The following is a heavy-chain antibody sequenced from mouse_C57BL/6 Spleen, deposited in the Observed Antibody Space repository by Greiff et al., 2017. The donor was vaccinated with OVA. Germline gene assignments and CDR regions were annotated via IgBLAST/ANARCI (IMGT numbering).Heavy chain of an antibody. V-gene: IGHV5-17*01. CDR2: ISSGSSTI. CDR3: ARIYDGYHYFDY. D-gene: IGHD2-3*01. Sequence: EVKLMESGGGLVKPGGSLKLSCAASGFTFSDYGMHWVRQAPEKGLEWVAYISSGSSTIYYADTVKGRFTISRDNAKNTLFLQMTSLRSEDTAMYYCARIYDGYHYFDYWGQGTTLTVSS. J-gene: IGHJ2*01. CDR1: GFTFSDYG.